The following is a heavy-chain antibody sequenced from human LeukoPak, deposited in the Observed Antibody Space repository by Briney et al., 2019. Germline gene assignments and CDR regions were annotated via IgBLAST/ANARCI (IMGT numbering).Heavy chain of an antibody. D-gene: IGHD5-12*01. CDR1: GFSFSNYW. CDR3: AREWNGYDYVGEDY. Sequence: TGGSLRLSCAVSGFSFSNYWMSWVRQAPGKGLEWVANIKQDGSEKYHVDSVKGRFTISRDNAKNSLYLQMNSLRVEDTAVYYCAREWNGYDYVGEDYWGQGTLVTVSS. J-gene: IGHJ4*02. CDR2: IKQDGSEK. V-gene: IGHV3-7*01.